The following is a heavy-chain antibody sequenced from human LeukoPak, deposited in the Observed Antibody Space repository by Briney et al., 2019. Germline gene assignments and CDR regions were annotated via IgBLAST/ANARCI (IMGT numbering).Heavy chain of an antibody. Sequence: GGSLRLSCAASGFTFSSYGMHWVRQAPGKGLEWVAVISSDGSNNYYADSVKGRFTISRDNSKNTLYLQVNSLRAEDTAVYYCARDRYSSGWYGDFDCWGQGTLVTVSS. CDR3: ARDRYSSGWYGDFDC. D-gene: IGHD6-19*01. J-gene: IGHJ4*02. CDR1: GFTFSSYG. V-gene: IGHV3-30*19. CDR2: ISSDGSNN.